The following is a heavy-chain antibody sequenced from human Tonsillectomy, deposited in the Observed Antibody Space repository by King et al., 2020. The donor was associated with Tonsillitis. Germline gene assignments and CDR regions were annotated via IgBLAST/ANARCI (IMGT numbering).Heavy chain of an antibody. J-gene: IGHJ5*02. V-gene: IGHV1-3*01. CDR3: ARDLYSDILTNWDLVDP. Sequence: HLVQSGAEVKKPGASVKVSCKASGYTFTSYAIHWVRQAPGQRLEWMGWINAVNGNTKYSQNFQGRVTITRDTLASTAYMELSSLISEDTAVYYCARDLYSDILTNWDLVDPCGPGTPVTVSS. CDR2: INAVNGNT. CDR1: GYTFTSYA. D-gene: IGHD3-9*01.